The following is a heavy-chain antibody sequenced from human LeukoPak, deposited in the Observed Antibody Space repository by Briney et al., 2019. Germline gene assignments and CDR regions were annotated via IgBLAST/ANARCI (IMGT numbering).Heavy chain of an antibody. CDR2: INPSGATT. CDR3: ARDGGRNTTSSLDH. Sequence: GASVKVSCKASGYSITNYHMYWVRQAPGQGLECMGIINPSGATTSYAQKLQGRLTMSRDTSTSTVYMELRSLTYEDTAVYYCARDGGRNTTSSLDHWGQGTLVTVSS. D-gene: IGHD3-16*02. CDR1: GYSITNYH. V-gene: IGHV1-46*04. J-gene: IGHJ4*02.